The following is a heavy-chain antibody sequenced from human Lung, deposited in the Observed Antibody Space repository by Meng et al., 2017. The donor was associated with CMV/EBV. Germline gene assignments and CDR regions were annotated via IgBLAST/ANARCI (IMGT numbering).Heavy chain of an antibody. CDR1: GFTFDDYA. D-gene: IGHD4-23*01. V-gene: IGHV3-9*03. CDR3: AKGLYGGNSGGFDY. J-gene: IGHJ4*02. Sequence: SLRLXCAASGFTFDDYAMHWVRQAPGKGLEWVSGISWNSGSIGYADSVKGRFTISRDNAKNSLYLQMNSLRAEDMALYYCAKGLYGGNSGGFDYWGQGXLVTVSS. CDR2: ISWNSGSI.